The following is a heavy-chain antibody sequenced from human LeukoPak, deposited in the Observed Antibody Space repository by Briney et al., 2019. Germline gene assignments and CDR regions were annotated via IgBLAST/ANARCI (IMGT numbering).Heavy chain of an antibody. CDR3: ARQSFTSISCYDY. CDR1: GYSFTSYW. Sequence: GESLKISCKGSGYSFTSYWIGWVRQMPGKGLEWMGIIYPGDSDTRYSPSFQGQVTISADKSISTAYLQWSSLKASDTALYYCARQSFTSISCYDYWGQGTLVTVSS. D-gene: IGHD2-2*01. CDR2: IYPGDSDT. J-gene: IGHJ4*02. V-gene: IGHV5-51*01.